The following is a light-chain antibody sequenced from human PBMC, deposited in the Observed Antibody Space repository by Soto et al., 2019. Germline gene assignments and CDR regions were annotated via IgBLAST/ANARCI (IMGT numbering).Light chain of an antibody. CDR2: EVT. Sequence: QSVLTQPASVSGSPGQSITISCTGTSSDVGSYTLVSWYQQHPGQAPKVMMYEVTKRRSGVSNRFAGSTSGNTASLTISGLKAEDEADYYCCSYAGRSTWVFGGGTKLTVL. J-gene: IGLJ3*02. CDR1: SSDVGSYTL. CDR3: CSYAGRSTWV. V-gene: IGLV2-23*02.